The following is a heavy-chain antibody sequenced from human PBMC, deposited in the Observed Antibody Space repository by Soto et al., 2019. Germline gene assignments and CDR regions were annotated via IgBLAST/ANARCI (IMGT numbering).Heavy chain of an antibody. V-gene: IGHV1-3*01. J-gene: IGHJ5*02. D-gene: IGHD6-6*01. CDR3: ARGAVSSSSSVDWFDP. CDR1: GYTFTSYA. Sequence: ASVKVSCKASGYTFTSYAMHWVRQAPGQGLEWMGWISAYNGNTNYAQKLQGRVTITTDTSTSTAYMELSSLRSEDTAVYYCARGAVSSSSSVDWFDPWGQGTLVTVSS. CDR2: ISAYNGNT.